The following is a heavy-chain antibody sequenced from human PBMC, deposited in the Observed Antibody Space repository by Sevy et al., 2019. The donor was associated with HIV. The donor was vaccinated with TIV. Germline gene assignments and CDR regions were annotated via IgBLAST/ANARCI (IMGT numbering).Heavy chain of an antibody. CDR2: ISSSSSYI. Sequence: GGSLRLSCAASGFTFSSYSMNWVRQAPGKGLEWVSSISSSSSYIYYADSVKGRFTISRDNAKNSLYLQMNSLRAEDTAVYYCARVYSHYYDSSGYPDYWGQGTLVTVSS. V-gene: IGHV3-21*01. J-gene: IGHJ4*02. D-gene: IGHD3-22*01. CDR3: ARVYSHYYDSSGYPDY. CDR1: GFTFSSYS.